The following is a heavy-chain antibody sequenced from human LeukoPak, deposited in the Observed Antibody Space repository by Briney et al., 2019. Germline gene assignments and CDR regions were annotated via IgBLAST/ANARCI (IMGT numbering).Heavy chain of an antibody. CDR3: AARYCSGGSCYYFDY. CDR1: GFTFSGYW. Sequence: GGSLRLSCAASGFTFSGYWMSWVRQAPGKGLEWVANIKQDGSEKYYVDSVKGRFTISRDNAKNSLDLQMSSLRAEDTAVYYCAARYCSGGSCYYFDYWGQGTLVTVSS. D-gene: IGHD2-15*01. V-gene: IGHV3-7*01. CDR2: IKQDGSEK. J-gene: IGHJ4*02.